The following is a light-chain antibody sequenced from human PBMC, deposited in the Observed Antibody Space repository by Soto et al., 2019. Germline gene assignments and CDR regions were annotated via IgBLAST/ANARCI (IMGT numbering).Light chain of an antibody. J-gene: IGKJ5*01. Sequence: ESVLTQSPGPLSLSPGERATLSCRSSQSVISSYLAWYQQKPGQAPRLLICDASGRATGIPDRFSGSVSGTDFTLTIRRLEPEDFAVDYCKQYGSSPPVTFGQGTRLEIK. V-gene: IGKV3-20*01. CDR1: QSVISSY. CDR2: DAS. CDR3: KQYGSSPPVT.